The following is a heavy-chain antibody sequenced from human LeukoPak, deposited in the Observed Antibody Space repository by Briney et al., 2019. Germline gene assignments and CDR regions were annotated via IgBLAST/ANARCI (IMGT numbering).Heavy chain of an antibody. CDR1: GYRFTSYW. Sequence: GESLKISCKGAGYRFTSYWIGWVRQMPGKGLEWMGIIYPGDSDTRYSPSFQGQVTISADKSISTAYLHWSSLKASDTAMYYCTRLTGVITSLDYWGQGTLVTVSS. CDR2: IYPGDSDT. V-gene: IGHV5-51*01. J-gene: IGHJ4*02. D-gene: IGHD3-22*01. CDR3: TRLTGVITSLDY.